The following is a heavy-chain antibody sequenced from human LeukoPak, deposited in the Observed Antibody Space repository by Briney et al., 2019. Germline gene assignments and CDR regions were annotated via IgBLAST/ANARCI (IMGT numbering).Heavy chain of an antibody. D-gene: IGHD6-19*01. J-gene: IGHJ4*02. CDR3: ARAGGWYRYRGRFDY. CDR2: INHSGST. CDR1: GGSFSGYY. Sequence: PSETLSLTCAVYGGSFSGYYWSWIRQPPGKGLEWIGEINHSGSTNYNPSLKSRVTTSVDTSKNQFSLKLSSVTAADTAVYYCARAGGWYRYRGRFDYWGQGTLVTVSS. V-gene: IGHV4-34*01.